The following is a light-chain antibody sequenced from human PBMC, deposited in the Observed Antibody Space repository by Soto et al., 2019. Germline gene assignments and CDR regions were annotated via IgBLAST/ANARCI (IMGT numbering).Light chain of an antibody. CDR2: SNT. Sequence: QSVLTQPPSVSGAPGQRVTISCTGSSSDIGAGYDVHWYQQLPGTAPKLLIYSNTNRPSGVPDRFSGSKSGTSASLAITGLQAEDEADYYCQSYDISLTGYVFGTGTQLTVL. J-gene: IGLJ1*01. V-gene: IGLV1-40*01. CDR1: SSDIGAGYD. CDR3: QSYDISLTGYV.